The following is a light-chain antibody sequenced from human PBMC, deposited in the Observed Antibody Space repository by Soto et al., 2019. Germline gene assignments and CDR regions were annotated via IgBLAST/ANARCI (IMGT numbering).Light chain of an antibody. J-gene: IGKJ3*01. V-gene: IGKV3-20*01. CDR1: QSVSNFY. CDR2: GAS. CDR3: QHFGNSQFT. Sequence: IVLTQSPGTLSLSPGERATLSCRASQSVSNFYLAWYQQKPGQAPRLLIYGASNRATGIPDRFSGSGSGTDFTLTINRLEPEDFAVYYCQHFGNSQFTFGPGTKVDIK.